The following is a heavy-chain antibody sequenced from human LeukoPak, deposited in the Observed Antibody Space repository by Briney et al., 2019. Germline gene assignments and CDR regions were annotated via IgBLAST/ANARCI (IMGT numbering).Heavy chain of an antibody. CDR1: GGSVSTSLHY. CDR3: ARSPPTIFDY. J-gene: IGHJ4*02. D-gene: IGHD5-24*01. V-gene: IGHV4-39*01. Sequence: PSETLSLTCSVSGGSVSTSLHYWGWIRQPPGKGLEWIGNIYYNGDTSFSPSLEGRVSISIDLSKNQFSLDLTSVTAADTAVYCCARSPPTIFDYWGQGALVTVSS. CDR2: IYYNGDT.